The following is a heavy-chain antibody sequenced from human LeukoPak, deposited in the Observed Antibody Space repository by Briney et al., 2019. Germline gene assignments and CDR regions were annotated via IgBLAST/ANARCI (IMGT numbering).Heavy chain of an antibody. CDR3: ARGSIGAYVMVRGVTLPY. Sequence: GASVKVSCKASGYTFTGYYMHWVRQAPGQGLEWMGWINPNSGGTNYAQKFQGRVTMTRDTSISTAYMELSRLRSDDTAVYYCARGSIGAYVMVRGVTLPYWGQGTLVTVSS. J-gene: IGHJ4*02. CDR2: INPNSGGT. V-gene: IGHV1-2*02. D-gene: IGHD3-10*01. CDR1: GYTFTGYY.